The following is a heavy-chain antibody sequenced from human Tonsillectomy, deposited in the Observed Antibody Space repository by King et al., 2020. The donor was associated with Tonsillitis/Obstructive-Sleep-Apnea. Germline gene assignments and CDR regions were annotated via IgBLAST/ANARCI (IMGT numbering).Heavy chain of an antibody. Sequence: VQLVESGGDLVQPGGSLRLSGAASGFTFSSYVMSWVRQAPGQGLVWVSGSSDSGGSTYYTDSVRGRFTISRDNSKNTLSLQMNSLIAEDTAVYYCAKEITMVQGVYCFFYYMDVWGKGTTVTVSS. CDR2: SSDSGGST. CDR1: GFTFSSYV. CDR3: AKEITMVQGVYCFFYYMDV. V-gene: IGHV3-23*04. J-gene: IGHJ6*03. D-gene: IGHD3-10*01.